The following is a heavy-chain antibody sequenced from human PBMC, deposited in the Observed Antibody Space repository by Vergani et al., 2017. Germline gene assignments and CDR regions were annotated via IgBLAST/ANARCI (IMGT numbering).Heavy chain of an antibody. D-gene: IGHD6-6*01. Sequence: QVQLVQSGAEVKKPGASVKVSCKASGYTFTGYYMHWVRQAPGQGLEWMGWINPNSGGTNSAQKFQGRVTMTRDTSISTAYMELSRLRSDDTAVYYCAREWVVAARYWFDPWGQGTLVTVSS. CDR3: AREWVVAARYWFDP. J-gene: IGHJ5*02. CDR2: INPNSGGT. CDR1: GYTFTGYY. V-gene: IGHV1-2*02.